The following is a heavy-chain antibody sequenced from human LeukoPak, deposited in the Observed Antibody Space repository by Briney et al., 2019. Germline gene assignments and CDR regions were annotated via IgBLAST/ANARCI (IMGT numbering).Heavy chain of an antibody. CDR1: GFLFSSYE. D-gene: IGHD6-19*01. CDR2: IWHDGSNK. CDR3: ARERVTGTSYYYYYGMDV. J-gene: IGHJ6*02. V-gene: IGHV3-33*08. Sequence: PGGSLRLSCAASGFLFSSYEMNWVRQAPGKGLEWVAVIWHDGSNKYYAASVKGRFTISRDNSKNTLYLQMNSLRAEDTAVYYCARERVTGTSYYYYYGMDVWGQGTTVTVSS.